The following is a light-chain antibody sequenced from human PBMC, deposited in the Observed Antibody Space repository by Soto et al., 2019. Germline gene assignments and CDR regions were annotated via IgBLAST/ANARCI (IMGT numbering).Light chain of an antibody. CDR3: QQYNNLPPG. CDR2: GAS. V-gene: IGKV3-15*01. J-gene: IGKJ3*01. CDR1: QSVSGN. Sequence: EIVMTQSPATLSVSPGERATLSCRASQSVSGNLAWYQQKPGQAPRLLIYGASTRATGIPARFSGSGSGTEFTLSISSLQSEDFAVYFCQQYNNLPPGFGPGTKVDIK.